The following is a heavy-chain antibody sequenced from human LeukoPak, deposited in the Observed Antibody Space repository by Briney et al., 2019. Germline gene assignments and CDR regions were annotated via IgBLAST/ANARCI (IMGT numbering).Heavy chain of an antibody. V-gene: IGHV1-69*13. J-gene: IGHJ4*02. Sequence: SVKVSCKASGGTFSSYAICWVRQAPGQGLEWMGGIIPIFGTANYAQKFQGRVTITADESTSTAYMELSSLRSEDTAVYYCARARENYYDSSGYSPDYWGQGTLVTVSS. D-gene: IGHD3-22*01. CDR1: GGTFSSYA. CDR3: ARARENYYDSSGYSPDY. CDR2: IIPIFGTA.